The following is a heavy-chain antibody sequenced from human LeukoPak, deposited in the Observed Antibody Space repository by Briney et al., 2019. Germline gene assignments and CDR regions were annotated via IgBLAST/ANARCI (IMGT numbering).Heavy chain of an antibody. J-gene: IGHJ4*02. Sequence: GRSLRLSCAASGFTFSSYGMHWVRQAPGKGLEWVAVISYDGSNKYYADSVKGRFTISRDNSKNTLYLQMNSLRAEDTAVYYCAKQGPIAAAGSFFDYWGQGTLVTVSS. D-gene: IGHD6-13*01. CDR3: AKQGPIAAAGSFFDY. V-gene: IGHV3-30*18. CDR1: GFTFSSYG. CDR2: ISYDGSNK.